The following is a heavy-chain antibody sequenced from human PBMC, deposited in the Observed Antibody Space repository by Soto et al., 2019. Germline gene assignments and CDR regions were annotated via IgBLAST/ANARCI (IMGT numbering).Heavy chain of an antibody. J-gene: IGHJ3*02. CDR3: ARVWGGAFDI. CDR2: IYYSGST. Sequence: SETLSLTCAVSGGSISSYYWSWIRQPPGKGLEWIGYIYYSGSTNYNPSLKSRVTISVNTSKNQFSLKLSSVTAADTAVYYCARVWGGAFDIWGQGTMVTVSS. CDR1: GGSISSYY. V-gene: IGHV4-59*01. D-gene: IGHD3-10*01.